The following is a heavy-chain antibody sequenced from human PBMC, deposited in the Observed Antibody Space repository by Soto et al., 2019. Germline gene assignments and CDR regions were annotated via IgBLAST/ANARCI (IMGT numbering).Heavy chain of an antibody. D-gene: IGHD3-16*01. J-gene: IGHJ4*02. V-gene: IGHV1-18*01. CDR2: INIYKGNT. Sequence: QVRLMQSGAEVKKPGASVKVSCKPSGCTFSSYGIAWVRQAPGQGLEWMGWINIYKGNTNYAQKFQDRVTMTTDTSTRTVYMELRSLGSDDTAVYYCARERGGYAYGDYWGQGTLVTVSS. CDR1: GCTFSSYG. CDR3: ARERGGYAYGDY.